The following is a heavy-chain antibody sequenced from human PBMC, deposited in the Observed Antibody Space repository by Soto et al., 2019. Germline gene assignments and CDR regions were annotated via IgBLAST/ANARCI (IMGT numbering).Heavy chain of an antibody. CDR3: ARHVLGTDYYYYMDV. CDR2: IYPGDSDT. Sequence: PGESLKISCKGSGYSFTSYWIGWVRQMPGKGLEWMGIIYPGDSDTRYSPSFQGQVTISADKSISTAYLQWSSLKASDTAMYYCARHVLGTDYYYYMDVWGKGTTVTVSS. V-gene: IGHV5-51*01. J-gene: IGHJ6*03. CDR1: GYSFTSYW.